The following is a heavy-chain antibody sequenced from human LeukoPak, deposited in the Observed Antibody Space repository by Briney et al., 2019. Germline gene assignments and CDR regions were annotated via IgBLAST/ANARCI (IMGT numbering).Heavy chain of an antibody. CDR2: IWYDGRNQ. Sequence: GGSLRLSCAVSGFRFSNYGMHWVRQAPGKGLEWVSFIWYDGRNQHYIDSVKGRFTISRDNSKNTLYLQMNNLTAEDTAIYYCAKDPTGYSNSSDSWGLGTLVTASS. J-gene: IGHJ5*01. CDR1: GFRFSNYG. D-gene: IGHD5-18*01. V-gene: IGHV3-30*02. CDR3: AKDPTGYSNSSDS.